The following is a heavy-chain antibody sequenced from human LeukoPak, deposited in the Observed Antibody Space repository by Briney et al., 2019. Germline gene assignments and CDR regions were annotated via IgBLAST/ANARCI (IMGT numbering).Heavy chain of an antibody. CDR1: GFTFTSSA. Sequence: SVKVSCKASGFTFTSSAVQWVRQARGQRLEWIGWIVVGSGNTNYAQKFQERVTITRDMSTSTAYMELSSLRSEDTAVYYCARVIAVAGLYFDYWGQGTLVTVSS. CDR2: IVVGSGNT. CDR3: ARVIAVAGLYFDY. D-gene: IGHD6-19*01. J-gene: IGHJ4*02. V-gene: IGHV1-58*01.